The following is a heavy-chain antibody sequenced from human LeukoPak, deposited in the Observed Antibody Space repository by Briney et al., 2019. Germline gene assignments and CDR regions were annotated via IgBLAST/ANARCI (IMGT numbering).Heavy chain of an antibody. CDR3: ARDGYNPIDY. CDR2: IYYSGST. V-gene: IGHV4-39*07. Sequence: SETLSLTCTVSGGSISSSSYYWGWIRQPPGKGLEWIGNIYYSGSTYYNPSLKSRVTISVDTSKTQFSLKLSSVTAADTAVYYCARDGYNPIDYWGQGTLVTVSS. D-gene: IGHD5-24*01. CDR1: GGSISSSSYY. J-gene: IGHJ4*02.